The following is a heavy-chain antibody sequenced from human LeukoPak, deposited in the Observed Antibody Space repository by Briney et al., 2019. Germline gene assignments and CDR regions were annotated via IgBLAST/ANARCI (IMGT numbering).Heavy chain of an antibody. CDR1: GFTFISYI. V-gene: IGHV3-30-3*01. CDR3: ATPSGSYRHVDY. J-gene: IGHJ4*02. D-gene: IGHD1-26*01. Sequence: GGSLSLSCAASGFTFISYIMHWVRQAPGKGLEWVAVILYDGSNKYYADSVKGRFTISRDNSKNTLYLQMNSLRAEDTAVYYCATPSGSYRHVDYWGQGTLVTVSS. CDR2: ILYDGSNK.